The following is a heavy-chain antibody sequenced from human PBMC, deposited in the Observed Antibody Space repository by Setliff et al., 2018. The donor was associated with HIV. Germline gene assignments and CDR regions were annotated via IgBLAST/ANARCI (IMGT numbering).Heavy chain of an antibody. D-gene: IGHD2-15*01. CDR1: GFSFNNAW. CDR3: AKEASCSGGSCQFPSHYYYYMDV. V-gene: IGHV3-33*06. J-gene: IGHJ6*03. CDR2: IWSDGSTK. Sequence: GGSLRLSCAASGFSFNNAWMSWVRQAPGKGLEWVAVIWSDGSTKYYADSVKGRFTISRDNSKNTLYLHMNSLRDEDTAVYFCAKEASCSGGSCQFPSHYYYYMDVWGKGTTVTVSS.